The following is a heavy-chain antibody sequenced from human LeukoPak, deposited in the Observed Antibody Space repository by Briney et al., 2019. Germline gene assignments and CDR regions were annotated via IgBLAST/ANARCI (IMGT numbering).Heavy chain of an antibody. V-gene: IGHV4-59*08. Sequence: PSETLSLTCTVSGGSISSYYWSWIRQPPGKGLEWIGYIYYSGSTNYNPSLKSRVTISVDTSKNQFSLKLSSVTAADTAVYYCASQPLGYCSGGSCSYYFDYWGQGTLVTVSS. J-gene: IGHJ4*02. D-gene: IGHD2-15*01. CDR3: ASQPLGYCSGGSCSYYFDY. CDR1: GGSISSYY. CDR2: IYYSGST.